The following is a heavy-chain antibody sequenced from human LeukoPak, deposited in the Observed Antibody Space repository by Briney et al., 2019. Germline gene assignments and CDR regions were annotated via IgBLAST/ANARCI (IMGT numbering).Heavy chain of an antibody. CDR1: GFTSSSYA. Sequence: GGSLRLSCAASGFTSSSYALSWVRQAPGKGLEWVATVSGSGDRMYHADSVKGRFTISRDNSKNTIYLQMNSLRAEDTALYYCAKAAAAPGFDFWGQGTLVTVSS. J-gene: IGHJ4*02. CDR2: VSGSGDRM. V-gene: IGHV3-23*01. CDR3: AKAAAAPGFDF. D-gene: IGHD6-13*01.